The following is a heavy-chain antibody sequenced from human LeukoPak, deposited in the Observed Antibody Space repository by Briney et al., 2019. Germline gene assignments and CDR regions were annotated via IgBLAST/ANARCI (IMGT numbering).Heavy chain of an antibody. CDR1: GYTFTGYY. Sequence: ASVKVSCKASGYTFTGYYMHWVRQAPGQGLEWMGWINPNSGGTNYAQKFQGRVTMTRDTSISTAYMELSRLRSDDTAVYYCARRRYGRSAYYYYYYMDVWGKGTTVTVSS. CDR2: INPNSGGT. CDR3: ARRRYGRSAYYYYYYMDV. D-gene: IGHD3-9*01. J-gene: IGHJ6*03. V-gene: IGHV1-2*02.